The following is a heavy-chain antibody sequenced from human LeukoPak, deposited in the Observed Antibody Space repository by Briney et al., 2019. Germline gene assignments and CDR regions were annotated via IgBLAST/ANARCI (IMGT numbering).Heavy chain of an antibody. CDR1: GFTFSDHY. Sequence: GSLRLSCAASGFTFSDHYMDWVRQAPGKGLEWVCRTRNKANSYTTEYAASVKGRFTVSRDDSKNSLFLQMLSLKTEDTAMYYCTRASISSTPYYFDYWGQGALVTVSS. CDR2: TRNKANSYTT. V-gene: IGHV3-72*01. CDR3: TRASISSTPYYFDY. D-gene: IGHD5-12*01. J-gene: IGHJ4*02.